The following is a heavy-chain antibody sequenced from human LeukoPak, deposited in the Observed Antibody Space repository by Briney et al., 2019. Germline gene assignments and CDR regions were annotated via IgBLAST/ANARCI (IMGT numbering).Heavy chain of an antibody. CDR2: INHSGST. Sequence: SETLSLTCAVYGGSFSGHYWSWIRQPPGKGLEWIGEINHSGSTNYNPSLKSRVTISVDTSKNQFSLKLSSVTAADTAVYYCARDRYGDYGHDYWGQGILVTVSS. V-gene: IGHV4-34*01. D-gene: IGHD4-17*01. J-gene: IGHJ4*02. CDR3: ARDRYGDYGHDY. CDR1: GGSFSGHY.